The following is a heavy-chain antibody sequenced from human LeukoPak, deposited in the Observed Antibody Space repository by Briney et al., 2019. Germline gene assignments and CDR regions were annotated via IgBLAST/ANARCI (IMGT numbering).Heavy chain of an antibody. J-gene: IGHJ3*02. CDR2: IKQDGSEK. V-gene: IGHV3-7*01. CDR1: GFTFSSYS. Sequence: GGSRRLSCAASGFTFSSYSMNWVRQAPGKGLEWVANIKQDGSEKYYVDSVKGRFTISRDNAKNSLYLQMNSLRAEDTAVYYCARERTRAFDIWGQGTMVTVSS. D-gene: IGHD1-1*01. CDR3: ARERTRAFDI.